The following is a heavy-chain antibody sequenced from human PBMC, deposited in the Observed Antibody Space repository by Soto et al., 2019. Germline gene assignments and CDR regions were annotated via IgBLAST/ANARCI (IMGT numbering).Heavy chain of an antibody. V-gene: IGHV1-18*01. D-gene: IGHD3-16*01. CDR3: AMVDNYVTPTPQDV. CDR2: ISPYSGNT. Sequence: QVQLVQSGDEVRKPGSSVKVACKACGYIFVNCGIAWVRRAHGRGLEWMGWISPYSGNTHYASKVQGRLTMTTDTSTSTAYMDLGSLTSDDTAVYYCAMVDNYVTPTPQDVWGQGTTVTVSS. J-gene: IGHJ6*02. CDR1: GYIFVNCG.